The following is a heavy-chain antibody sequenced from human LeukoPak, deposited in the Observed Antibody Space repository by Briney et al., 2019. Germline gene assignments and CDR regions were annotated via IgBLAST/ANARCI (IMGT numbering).Heavy chain of an antibody. CDR1: GYTFTGYY. CDR2: INPNSGGT. V-gene: IGHV1-2*02. D-gene: IGHD1-26*01. Sequence: ASVKVSCKASGYTFTGYYMHWVRQAPGQGLEWMGWINPNSGGTNYAQKFQGRVTMTRDTSISTAYMELSRLRSDDTAVYYCARDMGYSGSYYPFDIWGQGTMVTVSS. CDR3: ARDMGYSGSYYPFDI. J-gene: IGHJ3*02.